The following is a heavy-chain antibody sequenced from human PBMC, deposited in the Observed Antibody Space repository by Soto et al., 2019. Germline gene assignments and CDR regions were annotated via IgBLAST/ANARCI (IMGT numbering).Heavy chain of an antibody. Sequence: EVQLLESGGGLVQPGGSLRLSCATSGFTFTDQPWHWVRQPLGEGLEWVSGIRGDFVTTPYADSVKGRFTISRDNSKNTLYLQMNSLRAEDTAIYYCVKEGKMGVEGFDFWGQGTLVTVSS. CDR1: GFTFTDQP. J-gene: IGHJ4*02. D-gene: IGHD1-26*01. V-gene: IGHV3-23*01. CDR3: VKEGKMGVEGFDF. CDR2: IRGDFVTT.